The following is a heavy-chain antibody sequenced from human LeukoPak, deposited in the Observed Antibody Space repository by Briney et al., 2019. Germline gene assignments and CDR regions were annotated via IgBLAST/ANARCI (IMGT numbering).Heavy chain of an antibody. J-gene: IGHJ5*02. Sequence: GESLKISCKGSGYNFTTYWIGWVRQMPGKGLEWIGIFYPGDSDTRYSPSFQGQVTISSDKSITNAYLQWSSIKASDTAMYYCARLWADLGYCSSTSCPSWFDPWGEGTLVTVSS. D-gene: IGHD2-2*01. CDR2: FYPGDSDT. V-gene: IGHV5-51*01. CDR3: ARLWADLGYCSSTSCPSWFDP. CDR1: GYNFTTYW.